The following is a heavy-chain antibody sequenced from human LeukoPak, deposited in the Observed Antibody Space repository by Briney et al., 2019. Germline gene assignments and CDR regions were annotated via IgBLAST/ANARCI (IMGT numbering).Heavy chain of an antibody. J-gene: IGHJ4*02. V-gene: IGHV1-2*06. Sequence: ASVKVSCKASGYTFTGYYMHWVRQAPGQGLEWMGRINPNSGGTNYAQQFQGRVTMTRDTSISTAYMELSRLRSDDTAVYYCARAHEYSSSSGMDFDYWGQGTLVTVSS. D-gene: IGHD6-6*01. CDR1: GYTFTGYY. CDR3: ARAHEYSSSSGMDFDY. CDR2: INPNSGGT.